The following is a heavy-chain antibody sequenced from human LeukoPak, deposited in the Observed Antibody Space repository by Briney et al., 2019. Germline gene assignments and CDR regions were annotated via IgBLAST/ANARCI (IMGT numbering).Heavy chain of an antibody. J-gene: IGHJ3*02. CDR3: ARGRVSSGWYGDAFDI. D-gene: IGHD6-19*01. Sequence: SETLSLTCAVYGGSFSGYYWSWIRQPPGKGREWIGEINHSGSTNYNPSLKSRVTISVDTSKNQFSLKLSSVTAADTAVYYCARGRVSSGWYGDAFDIWGQGTMVTVSS. CDR1: GGSFSGYY. V-gene: IGHV4-34*01. CDR2: INHSGST.